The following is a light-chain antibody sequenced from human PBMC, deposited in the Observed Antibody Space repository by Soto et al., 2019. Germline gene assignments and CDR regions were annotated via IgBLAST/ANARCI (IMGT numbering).Light chain of an antibody. CDR3: ETWDSHTRV. CDR2: LEGSGTY. V-gene: IGLV4-60*02. CDR1: SGHSRYT. Sequence: QPVLTQSSSASASPGSSVKLTCSLSSGHSRYTIAWHQQQPGKAPRYLMKLEGSGTYNKGSGLPDRFSGSSSGADRYLTISNLQFEDEADYYCETWDSHTRVFGGGTKLTVL. J-gene: IGLJ3*02.